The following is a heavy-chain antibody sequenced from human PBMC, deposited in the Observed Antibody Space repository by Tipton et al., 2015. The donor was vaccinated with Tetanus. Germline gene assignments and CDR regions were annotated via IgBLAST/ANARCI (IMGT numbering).Heavy chain of an antibody. V-gene: IGHV3-9*01. Sequence: VQLVQSGGGLVQPGRSLRLSCAASGFTFDDYAMHWVRQAPGKGLEWVSGISWNSGSIGYADSVKGRFTISRDNAKNSLYLQMNSLRAEDTALYYCAKDNGGYSYGRYGMDVWGQGTTVTVSS. D-gene: IGHD5-18*01. CDR2: ISWNSGSI. CDR3: AKDNGGYSYGRYGMDV. CDR1: GFTFDDYA. J-gene: IGHJ6*02.